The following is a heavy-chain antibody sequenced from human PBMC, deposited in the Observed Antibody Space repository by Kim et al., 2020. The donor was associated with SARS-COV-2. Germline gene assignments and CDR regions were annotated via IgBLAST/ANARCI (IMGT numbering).Heavy chain of an antibody. J-gene: IGHJ2*01. CDR3: ARCPKETLYWYFDL. Sequence: ADSVKGRFTISRDNAKNSLYLQMNSLRDEDTAVYYCARCPKETLYWYFDLWGRGTLVTVSS. V-gene: IGHV3-48*02.